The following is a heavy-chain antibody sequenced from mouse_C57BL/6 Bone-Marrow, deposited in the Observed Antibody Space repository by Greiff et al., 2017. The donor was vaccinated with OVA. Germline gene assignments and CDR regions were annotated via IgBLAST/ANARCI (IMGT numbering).Heavy chain of an antibody. CDR2: IYPNNGGN. J-gene: IGHJ4*01. CDR3: ARSLTRYYAMDY. V-gene: IGHV1-34*01. CDR1: GYTFTDYY. D-gene: IGHD2-12*01. Sequence: EVNLVESGPELVKPGASVKMSCKASGYTFTDYYMHWVKQSHGKSLEWIGYIYPNNGGNGYNQKFKGKATLTVDKSSSTAYMELRSLTSEDSAVYYCARSLTRYYAMDYWGQGTSVTVSS.